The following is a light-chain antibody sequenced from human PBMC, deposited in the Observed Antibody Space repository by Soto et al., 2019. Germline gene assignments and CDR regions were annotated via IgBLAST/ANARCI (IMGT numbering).Light chain of an antibody. J-gene: IGKJ1*01. CDR3: QQYGTSPWT. CDR2: RAS. Sequence: EIVLTQSPGTLSLYPGESATLSCRASQSVTSNYIAWYQQKPGQAPRLLIYRASTRATGIPDRFSGSGSGTGFTLTISRLEPEDFAVYHCQQYGTSPWTFGQGTKVDIK. V-gene: IGKV3-20*01. CDR1: QSVTSNY.